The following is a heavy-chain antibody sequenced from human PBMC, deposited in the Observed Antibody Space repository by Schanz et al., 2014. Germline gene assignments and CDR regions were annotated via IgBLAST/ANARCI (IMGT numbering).Heavy chain of an antibody. CDR1: GFSFSDYY. CDR3: AKDAPYPFDL. Sequence: VHLLESGGGLVEPGGSLRLSCAASGFSFSDYYMSWIRQAPGKGLEWVSSISGDHRNTFYADSVKGRFTISRDNSKNTLYLQMNSLRAEDTAIYYCAKDAPYPFDLWGRGTLVTVSS. V-gene: IGHV3-23*01. J-gene: IGHJ2*01. CDR2: ISGDHRNT.